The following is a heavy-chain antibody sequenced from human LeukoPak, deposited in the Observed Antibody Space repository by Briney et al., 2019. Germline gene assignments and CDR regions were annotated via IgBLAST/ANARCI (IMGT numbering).Heavy chain of an antibody. CDR2: ISYDGSNK. Sequence: GGSLRLSCAASGFTFSNYAMHWVRQAPGKGLEWVAVISYDGSNKYYADSVKGRFTISRDNSKNTLYLQMNSLRAEDTAVYYCARGYDFWSGYFGYWGQGTLVTVSS. D-gene: IGHD3-3*01. CDR1: GFTFSNYA. V-gene: IGHV3-30-3*01. J-gene: IGHJ4*02. CDR3: ARGYDFWSGYFGY.